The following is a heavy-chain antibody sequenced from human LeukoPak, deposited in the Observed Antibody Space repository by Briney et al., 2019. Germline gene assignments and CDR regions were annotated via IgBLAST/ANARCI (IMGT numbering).Heavy chain of an antibody. CDR1: GFTFSGYW. V-gene: IGHV3-74*01. D-gene: IGHD4-23*01. CDR2: VATGGTGP. Sequence: GGSLRLSCAASGFTFSGYWMHWVRQAPGKGLVWVSRVATGGTGPSYADSVKGRFTISRDNAKNTLYLQMDSLSAEDTAVYFCARDMGPYGGSPGASWGQGTLVTVSS. J-gene: IGHJ5*02. CDR3: ARDMGPYGGSPGAS.